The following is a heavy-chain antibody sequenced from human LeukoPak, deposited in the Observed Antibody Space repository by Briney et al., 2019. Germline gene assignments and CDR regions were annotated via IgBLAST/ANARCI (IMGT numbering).Heavy chain of an antibody. CDR1: AGSISSYY. Sequence: SETLSLTCTVSAGSISSYYWSWIRQPPGKGLKWIGYIYYSGRTNYNPSLKSRVTISVDTSKNQFSLKLSSVTAADTAVYYCARGYSSVNWFDPWGQGTLVTVSS. CDR3: ARGYSSVNWFDP. D-gene: IGHD6-25*01. V-gene: IGHV4-59*01. J-gene: IGHJ5*02. CDR2: IYYSGRT.